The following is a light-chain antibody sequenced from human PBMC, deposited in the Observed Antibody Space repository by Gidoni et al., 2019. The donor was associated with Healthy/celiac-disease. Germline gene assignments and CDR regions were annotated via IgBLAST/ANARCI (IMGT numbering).Light chain of an antibody. V-gene: IGLV3-19*01. J-gene: IGLJ1*01. CDR2: GKN. CDR1: SLRSYY. CDR3: NSRDSSGNHAYV. Sequence: SSELTQDPAVSVALGQTVRITCQGDSLRSYYASWYQQKPGQAPVLVIYGKNNRPSGIPDRFSGSSLGNTASLTITGAQAEDEADYYCNSRDSSGNHAYVFGTGTKVTVL.